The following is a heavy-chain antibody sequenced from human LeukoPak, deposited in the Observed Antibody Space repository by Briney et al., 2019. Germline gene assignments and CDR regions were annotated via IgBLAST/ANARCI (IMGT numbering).Heavy chain of an antibody. CDR2: IYPGDSDT. V-gene: IGHV5-51*01. D-gene: IGHD4-17*01. CDR1: GYSFTSYW. CDR3: ARRGGDGDYAGY. J-gene: IGHJ4*02. Sequence: GDSLKISCKASGYSFTSYWIGWVRQMPGKGLEWMGIIYPGDSDTRYSPSFEGQVTFSVDESLSTAYVQWGSLKASDAAMYYCARRGGDGDYAGYWGQGTLVTVSS.